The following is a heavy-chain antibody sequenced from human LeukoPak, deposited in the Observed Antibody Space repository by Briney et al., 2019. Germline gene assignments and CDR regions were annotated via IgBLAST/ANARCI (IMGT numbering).Heavy chain of an antibody. Sequence: PSETLSLTCTVSGGSISSYYWSWIRQPPGKGLEWIGYIYYSGSTNYNPSLKSRVTISVDTSKNQFSLKLSSVTAADTAVYYCARHTTLWFGELLYAFDIWGQGTMVTVSS. D-gene: IGHD3-10*01. J-gene: IGHJ3*02. V-gene: IGHV4-59*08. CDR3: ARHTTLWFGELLYAFDI. CDR1: GGSISSYY. CDR2: IYYSGST.